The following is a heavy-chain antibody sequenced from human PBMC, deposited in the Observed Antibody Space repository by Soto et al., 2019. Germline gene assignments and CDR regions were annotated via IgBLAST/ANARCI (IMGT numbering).Heavy chain of an antibody. CDR1: GFTFSSYS. J-gene: IGHJ6*02. D-gene: IGHD6-13*01. CDR3: ASNLAAAGNPRGYYYYGMDV. CDR2: ISSSSSYI. Sequence: GGSLRLSCAASGFTFSSYSMNWVRQAPGKGLEWVSSISSSSSYIYYADSVKGRFTISRDNAKNSLYLQMNSLRAEDTAVYYCASNLAAAGNPRGYYYYGMDVWGQGTTVTSP. V-gene: IGHV3-21*01.